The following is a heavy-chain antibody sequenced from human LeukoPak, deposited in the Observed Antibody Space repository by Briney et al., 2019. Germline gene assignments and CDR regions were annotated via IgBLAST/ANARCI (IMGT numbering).Heavy chain of an antibody. CDR2: IIPILGIA. J-gene: IGHJ4*02. V-gene: IGHV1-69*04. CDR3: ARSSIAVAVSTNDY. CDR1: GGTFSSYA. D-gene: IGHD6-19*01. Sequence: SVEVSCKASGGTFSSYAISWVRQAPGQGLEWMRRIIPILGIANYAQKFQGRVTITADESTSTAYMELSSLRSEDTAVYYCARSSIAVAVSTNDYWGQGTLVTVSS.